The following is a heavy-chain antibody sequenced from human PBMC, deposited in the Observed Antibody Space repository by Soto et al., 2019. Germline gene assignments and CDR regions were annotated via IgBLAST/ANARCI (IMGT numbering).Heavy chain of an antibody. CDR3: ARGLYINMVRAFDY. CDR2: IGYDGSNK. CDR1: GFTFSNYG. J-gene: IGHJ4*02. V-gene: IGHV3-33*01. Sequence: ESGGGVVQPGRSLRLSCAASGFTFSNYGMHWVRQAPGKGLEWVAVIGYDGSNKYYAESVKGRFTISRDNSKNTLYLQMNSLRAEDTAVYYCARGLYINMVRAFDYWGQGTLVTVSS. D-gene: IGHD3-10*01.